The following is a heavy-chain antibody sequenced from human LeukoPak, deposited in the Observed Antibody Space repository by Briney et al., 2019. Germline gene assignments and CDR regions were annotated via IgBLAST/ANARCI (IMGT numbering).Heavy chain of an antibody. CDR3: ARNFPAANDAFDI. CDR2: IYHSGST. CDR1: GGSISSGGYY. V-gene: IGHV4-30-2*01. D-gene: IGHD2-2*01. J-gene: IGHJ3*02. Sequence: SETLSLTCTVSGGSISSGGYYWSWIRQPPGKGLEWIGYIYHSGSTYYNPSLKSRVTISVDRSKNQFSLKLSSVTAADTAVYYCARNFPAANDAFDIWGQGTMVTVSS.